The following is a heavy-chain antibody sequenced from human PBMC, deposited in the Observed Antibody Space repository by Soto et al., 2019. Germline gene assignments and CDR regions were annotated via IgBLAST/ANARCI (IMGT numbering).Heavy chain of an antibody. D-gene: IGHD2-2*01. V-gene: IGHV1-18*01. CDR3: ASLNPCSSTSCYARFYYGMDV. Sequence: ASVKVSCKASGYTFTSYGISWVRQAPGQGLEGMGWISAYNGNTNYAQKLQGRVTMTTDTSTSTAYMELRSLRSVDTAVYYCASLNPCSSTSCYARFYYGMDVWGQGTTVTLSS. CDR2: ISAYNGNT. CDR1: GYTFTSYG. J-gene: IGHJ6*02.